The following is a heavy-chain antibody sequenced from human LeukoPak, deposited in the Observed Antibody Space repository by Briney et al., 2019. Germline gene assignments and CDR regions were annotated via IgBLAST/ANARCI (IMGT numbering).Heavy chain of an antibody. Sequence: SETLSLTCTASGGSMTSYYWSWIRQPPGKGLEWIGYIYYSGSTKYNPSLKSRVTISVDTSKNQFSLKLNSMTTADTAVYYCARGGFQSDYWGQGTLVTVSS. V-gene: IGHV4-59*01. CDR3: ARGGFQSDY. J-gene: IGHJ4*02. CDR2: IYYSGST. CDR1: GGSMTSYY. D-gene: IGHD2-21*01.